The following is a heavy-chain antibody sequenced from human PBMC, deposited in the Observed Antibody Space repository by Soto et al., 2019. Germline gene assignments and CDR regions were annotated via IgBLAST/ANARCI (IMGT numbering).Heavy chain of an antibody. Sequence: SETLSLTCAVSSGSISSSNWWSWVRQPPGKGLEWIGEIYHSGSTNYNPSLKSRVTISVDKSKNQFSLKLSSVTAADTAVYYCAQRSGYYNYWFDPWGQGTLVTVSS. D-gene: IGHD3-3*01. V-gene: IGHV4-4*02. CDR2: IYHSGST. J-gene: IGHJ5*02. CDR3: AQRSGYYNYWFDP. CDR1: SGSISSSNW.